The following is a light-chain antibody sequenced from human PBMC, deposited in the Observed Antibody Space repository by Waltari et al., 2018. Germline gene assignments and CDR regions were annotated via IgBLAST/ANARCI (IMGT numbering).Light chain of an antibody. V-gene: IGLV2-14*03. Sequence: QSALTQPASVSGSPGQSIPIPCTGSSSDVGGADFVSWYEDHPGQAPKVIIYDVNKRPSGVSDRFSGSKSGNTASLTISGLQAEDEATFYCSSQSTKNGVIFGGGTKVTVL. CDR1: SSDVGGADF. CDR2: DVN. J-gene: IGLJ2*01. CDR3: SSQSTKNGVI.